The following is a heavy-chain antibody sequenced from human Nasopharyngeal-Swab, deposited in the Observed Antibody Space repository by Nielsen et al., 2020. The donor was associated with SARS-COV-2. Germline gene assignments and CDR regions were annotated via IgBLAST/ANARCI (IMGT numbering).Heavy chain of an antibody. J-gene: IGHJ4*02. CDR1: GGTFSSYG. CDR2: IRADSPDT. D-gene: IGHD5/OR15-5a*01. V-gene: IGHV1-18*01. Sequence: ASVKVSCKASGGTFSSYGISWVRQAPGQGLEWMGWIRADSPDTDYAQNFQGRVTITTDTSTSTAYMELRSLTSDDTAVYYCARDRSTKDYWGQGTLVTVSS. CDR3: ARDRSTKDY.